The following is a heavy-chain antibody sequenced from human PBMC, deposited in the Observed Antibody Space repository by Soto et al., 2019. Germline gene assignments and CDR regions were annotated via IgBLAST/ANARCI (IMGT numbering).Heavy chain of an antibody. Sequence: QVQLVQSGAEVKKPGSSVKVTCKAYGGTFSSYAISWVRQAPGQGLDWMGGIIPIFGTANYAQKFQGRVTITADESTSTAYMELSSLRSEDTAVYYCARELATVLTGWFDPWGQGTLVTVSS. V-gene: IGHV1-69*12. CDR2: IIPIFGTA. CDR3: ARELATVLTGWFDP. D-gene: IGHD4-17*01. J-gene: IGHJ5*02. CDR1: GGTFSSYA.